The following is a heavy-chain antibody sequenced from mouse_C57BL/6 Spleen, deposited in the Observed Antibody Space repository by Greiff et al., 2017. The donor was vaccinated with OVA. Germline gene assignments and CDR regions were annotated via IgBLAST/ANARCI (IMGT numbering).Heavy chain of an antibody. J-gene: IGHJ4*01. CDR1: GFTFSSYA. V-gene: IGHV5-9-1*02. CDR3: TRDDYDDNYYAMDY. D-gene: IGHD2-4*01. CDR2: ISSGGDYI. Sequence: EVMLVESGEGLVKPGGSLKLSCAASGFTFSSYAMSWVRQTPEKRLEWVAYISSGGDYIYYADTVKGRFTISRDNARNTLYLQMSSLKSEDTAMYYCTRDDYDDNYYAMDYWGQGTSVTVSS.